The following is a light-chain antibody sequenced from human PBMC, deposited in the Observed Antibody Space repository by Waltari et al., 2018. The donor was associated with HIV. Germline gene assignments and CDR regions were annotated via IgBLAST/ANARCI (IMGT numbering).Light chain of an antibody. CDR3: QQYYSTPFT. V-gene: IGKV4-1*01. CDR2: WAS. CDR1: QSVLYSSNNKNY. J-gene: IGKJ3*01. Sequence: DIVMTQSPDSLAVSLGERATINCKSSQSVLYSSNNKNYLAWYQQKPGQPPKLLIYWASTLESGVPDRFSGSGSGTDFTLTSSSLQAEDVAVYYCQQYYSTPFTFGPGTKVDIK.